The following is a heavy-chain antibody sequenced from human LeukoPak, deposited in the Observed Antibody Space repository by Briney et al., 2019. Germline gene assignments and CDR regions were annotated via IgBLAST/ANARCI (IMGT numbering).Heavy chain of an antibody. D-gene: IGHD1-26*01. J-gene: IGHJ4*02. CDR2: ISYDGSNK. CDR3: AKDLGVVGATWTLDY. V-gene: IGHV3-30*18. Sequence: LTGRSLRLPCAASGFTFSSYGMHWVRQAPGKGLEWVAVISYDGSNKYYADSVKGRFTISRDNSKNTLYLQMNSLRAEDTAVYYCAKDLGVVGATWTLDYWGQGTLVTVSS. CDR1: GFTFSSYG.